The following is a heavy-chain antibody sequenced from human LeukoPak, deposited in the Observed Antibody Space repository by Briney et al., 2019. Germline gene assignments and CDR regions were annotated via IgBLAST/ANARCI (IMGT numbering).Heavy chain of an antibody. Sequence: ASVTVSCTASGGTFSIYAISWVRQAPGQGLEWMGGIIPIFGTANYAQKFQGRVTITADESTSTAYMELSSLRSEDTAVYYCASFTLNYYYYGMDVWGQGTTVTVSS. CDR2: IIPIFGTA. CDR1: GGTFSIYA. J-gene: IGHJ6*02. CDR3: ASFTLNYYYYGMDV. V-gene: IGHV1-69*13.